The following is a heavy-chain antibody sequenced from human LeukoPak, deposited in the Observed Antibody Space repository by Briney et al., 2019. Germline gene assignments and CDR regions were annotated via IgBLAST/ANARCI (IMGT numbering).Heavy chain of an antibody. D-gene: IGHD6-19*01. J-gene: IGHJ4*02. CDR3: ARAPGGWYGPHYFDY. Sequence: SETLSLTCAVYGGSFSGYYWSWIRQPPGKGLEWIGEINHSGSTNYNPSLKSRVTISVDTSKNQFPLKLSSVTAADTAVYYCARAPGGWYGPHYFDYWGQGTLVTVSS. CDR2: INHSGST. V-gene: IGHV4-34*01. CDR1: GGSFSGYY.